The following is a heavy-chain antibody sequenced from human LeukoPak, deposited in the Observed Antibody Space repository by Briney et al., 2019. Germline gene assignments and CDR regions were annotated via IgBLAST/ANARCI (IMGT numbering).Heavy chain of an antibody. CDR2: ISYDGSNK. D-gene: IGHD6-13*01. V-gene: IGHV3-30*03. CDR1: GFTFSSYG. J-gene: IGHJ4*02. CDR3: ARDSGPGYSSTWYDY. Sequence: PGRSLRLSCAASGFTFSSYGMHWVRQAPGKGLEWVAVISYDGSNKYYADSVKGRFTISRDNAKNSLYLQMNSLRAEDTAVYYCARDSGPGYSSTWYDYWGQGTLVTVSS.